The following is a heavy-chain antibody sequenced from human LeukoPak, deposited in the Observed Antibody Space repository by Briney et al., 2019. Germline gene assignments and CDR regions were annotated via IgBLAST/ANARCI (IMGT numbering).Heavy chain of an antibody. V-gene: IGHV3-30*18. CDR1: GFTFSSYG. D-gene: IGHD3-16*01. CDR3: AKTMTGYVWGSPNY. CDR2: ISYDGSNK. J-gene: IGHJ4*02. Sequence: PGGSLRLPCAASGFTFSSYGMHWVRQAPGKGLEWVAVISYDGSNKYYADSVKGRFTISRDNSKNTLYLQMNSLRAEDTAVYYCAKTMTGYVWGSPNYWGQGTLVTVSS.